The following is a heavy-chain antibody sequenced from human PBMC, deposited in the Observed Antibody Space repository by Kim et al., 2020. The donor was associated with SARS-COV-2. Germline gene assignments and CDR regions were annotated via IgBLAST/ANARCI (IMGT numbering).Heavy chain of an antibody. V-gene: IGHV4-39*01. J-gene: IGHJ6*02. CDR3: ARQGRDYYYYYGMDV. Sequence: PSPKSRVTISVATSKNQFSLKLSSVTAADTAVYYCARQGRDYYYYYGMDVWGQGTTVTVSS.